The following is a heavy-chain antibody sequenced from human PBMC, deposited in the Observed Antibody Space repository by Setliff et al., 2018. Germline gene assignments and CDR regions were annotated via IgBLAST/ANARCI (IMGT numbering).Heavy chain of an antibody. J-gene: IGHJ6*03. CDR3: DDPYYYYMDV. V-gene: IGHV3-30*02. Sequence: GGSLRLSCAASGFTFSGYGMHWVRQAPGKGLEWVTFIQYDGTKKNYADSVNGRFAVSRDNSRNTLYLQMGSLRAEDMAVYYYDDPYYYYMDVWGKGTTVTVSS. D-gene: IGHD1-1*01. CDR1: GFTFSGYG. CDR2: IQYDGTKK.